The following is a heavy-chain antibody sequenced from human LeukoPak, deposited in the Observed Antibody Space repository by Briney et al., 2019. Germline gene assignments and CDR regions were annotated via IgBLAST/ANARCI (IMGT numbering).Heavy chain of an antibody. V-gene: IGHV3-7*01. CDR2: IRRDGSEK. Sequence: GGSLRLSCAASGFTLRTYWMSWVRQAPGKGLEWVASIRRDGSEKYYVDSVKGRFTISRDNAKNSLYLQMNRLRAEDTAVYHCVREASGGTKGVSGTFDIWGQGTLVIVSS. J-gene: IGHJ3*02. D-gene: IGHD6-13*01. CDR1: GFTLRTYW. CDR3: VREASGGTKGVSGTFDI.